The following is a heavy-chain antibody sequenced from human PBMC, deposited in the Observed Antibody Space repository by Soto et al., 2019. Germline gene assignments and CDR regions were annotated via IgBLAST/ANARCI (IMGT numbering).Heavy chain of an antibody. J-gene: IGHJ5*02. V-gene: IGHV1-18*01. CDR3: ARDADGRWSGYYVSWFDP. CDR2: ISAYNGNT. CDR1: GYTFTSYG. Sequence: VQLVQSGAEVKKPGASVKVSCKASGYTFTSYGISWVRQAPGQGLEWMGWISAYNGNTNYAQKLQGRVTMTTDTSTSTAYMELRSLRSDDTAVYYGARDADGRWSGYYVSWFDPWGLGTLVTVSS. D-gene: IGHD3-3*01.